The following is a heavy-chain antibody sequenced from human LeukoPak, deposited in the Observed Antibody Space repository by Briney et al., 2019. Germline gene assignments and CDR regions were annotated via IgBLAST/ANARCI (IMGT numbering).Heavy chain of an antibody. CDR3: AKAALRGIAAAGTFPDYFDY. D-gene: IGHD6-13*01. CDR2: IRYDGSNK. CDR1: GFTFSSYG. Sequence: GESLKISCAASGFTFSSYGMHWVRQAPGKGLEWVAFIRYDGSNKYYADSVKGRFTISRDNSKNTLYLQMNSLRAEDTAVYCCAKAALRGIAAAGTFPDYFDYWGQGTLVTVSS. V-gene: IGHV3-30*02. J-gene: IGHJ4*02.